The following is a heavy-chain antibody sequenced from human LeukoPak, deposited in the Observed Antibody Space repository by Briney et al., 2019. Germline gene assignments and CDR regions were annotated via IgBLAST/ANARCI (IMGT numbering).Heavy chain of an antibody. Sequence: PGGPLRLSCAASGFTFSSYAMSWVRQAPGKGLEWVSAISGSGGSTYYADSVKGRFTISRDNSKNTLYLQMNSLRAEDTAVYYCAKEGGGDWGSRYFDYWGQGTLVTVSS. CDR2: ISGSGGST. V-gene: IGHV3-23*01. J-gene: IGHJ4*02. CDR3: AKEGGGDWGSRYFDY. CDR1: GFTFSSYA. D-gene: IGHD7-27*01.